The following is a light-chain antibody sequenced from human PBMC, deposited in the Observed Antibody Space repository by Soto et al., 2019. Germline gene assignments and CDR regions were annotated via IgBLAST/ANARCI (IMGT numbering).Light chain of an antibody. J-gene: IGKJ2*01. V-gene: IGKV1-39*01. CDR2: AAS. Sequence: DIEMTQSPSSLSASVGDRVTITCRASQSVSSYLNWYQQKPGKAPKLLIYAASSLQSGVPSRFSGSGSGTDFTLTISSLRPEDFATYYCQQSYSTPYTLGQGTKVDI. CDR3: QQSYSTPYT. CDR1: QSVSSY.